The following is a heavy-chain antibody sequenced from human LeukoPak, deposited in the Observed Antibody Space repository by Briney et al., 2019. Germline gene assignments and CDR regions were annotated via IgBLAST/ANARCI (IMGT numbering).Heavy chain of an antibody. CDR3: AKDLHYYASGSYYA. J-gene: IGHJ5*01. Sequence: GGSLRLSCAASGFTFSTSGMHWVRQAPGKGLVWVASIWNDGNNKYYADSVKGRFTISRDNSKNTMYLQMNSLRAEDTSVFYCAKDLHYYASGSYYAWGQGTLVTVSS. CDR2: IWNDGNNK. CDR1: GFTFSTSG. D-gene: IGHD3-10*01. V-gene: IGHV3-30*02.